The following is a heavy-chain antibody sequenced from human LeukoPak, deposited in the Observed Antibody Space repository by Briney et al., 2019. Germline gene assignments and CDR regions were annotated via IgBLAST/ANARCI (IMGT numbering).Heavy chain of an antibody. CDR3: ARVGSGWYDFDY. CDR1: GFTFSSNY. J-gene: IGHJ4*02. V-gene: IGHV3-53*04. CDR2: IYSGSSST. Sequence: GGSLRLSCAASGFTFSSNYMSWVRQAPGQGLEWVSVIYSGSSSTYYTDSVKGRFTISRHNSKNTLYLQMNSLRAEDTAVYYCARVGSGWYDFDYWGQGTLVTVSS. D-gene: IGHD6-19*01.